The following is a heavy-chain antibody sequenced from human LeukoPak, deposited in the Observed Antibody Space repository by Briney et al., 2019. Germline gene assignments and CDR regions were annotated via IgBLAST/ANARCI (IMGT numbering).Heavy chain of an antibody. J-gene: IGHJ6*03. CDR2: IYHSGST. Sequence: SETLSLTCTVSGYSISSGYYWGWIRQPPGKGLEWIGSIYHSGSTYYNPSLKSRVTISVDTSKNQFSLKLSSVTAADTAVYYCARGPNPTYYMDVWGKGTTVTVSS. CDR3: ARGPNPTYYMDV. V-gene: IGHV4-38-2*02. CDR1: GYSISSGYY.